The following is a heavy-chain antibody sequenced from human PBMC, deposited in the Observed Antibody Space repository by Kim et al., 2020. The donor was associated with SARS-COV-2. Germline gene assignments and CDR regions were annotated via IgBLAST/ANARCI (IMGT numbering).Heavy chain of an antibody. D-gene: IGHD1-1*01. CDR2: R. CDR3: AREHTTRDY. V-gene: IGHV3-11*01. J-gene: IGHJ4*02. Sequence: RSYADSLRGRFAISRDNAKSSLYLQMNSLRAEDTAVYYCAREHTTRDYWGQGTLVTVSS.